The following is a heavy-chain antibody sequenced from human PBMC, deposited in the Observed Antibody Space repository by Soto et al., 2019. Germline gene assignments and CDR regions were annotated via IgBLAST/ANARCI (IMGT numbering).Heavy chain of an antibody. CDR1: GGSISSGDYY. V-gene: IGHV4-30-4*01. J-gene: IGHJ4*02. D-gene: IGHD3-22*01. CDR2: IYYSGTT. Sequence: SETLSLTCTVSGGSISSGDYYWSWIRQPPGKGLEWIGYIYYSGTTYYNPSLKSRVTISVDTSKNQFSLKLSYVTAADTAVYYCARVLVVITQADYWGQGTLVTVSS. CDR3: ARVLVVITQADY.